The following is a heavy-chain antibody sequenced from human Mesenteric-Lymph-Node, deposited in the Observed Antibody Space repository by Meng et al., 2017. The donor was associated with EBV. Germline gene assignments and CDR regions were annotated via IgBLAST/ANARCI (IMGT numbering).Heavy chain of an antibody. J-gene: IGHJ1*01. D-gene: IGHD1-26*01. CDR2: IYHSGST. V-gene: IGHV4-4*02. CDR1: GDFITSSYW. CDR3: ARGSFSSKYFQT. Sequence: QVQVPESGPGLVKPSGTLSLTCNVSGDFITSSYWWSWVRQPPGKGLEWIGEIYHSGSTNYNPSLKSRVTTSVDKSKDQFSLTLSSVTAADTAVYYCARGSFSSKYFQTWGPGTLVTVSS.